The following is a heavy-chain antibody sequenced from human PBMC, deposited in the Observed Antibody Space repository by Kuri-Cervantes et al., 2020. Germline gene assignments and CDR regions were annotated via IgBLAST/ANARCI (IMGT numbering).Heavy chain of an antibody. Sequence: ASVKVSCKASGGTFSSYAISWVRQAPGQGLEWMGWINTNTGNPTYAQGFTGRFVFSLDTSVSTAYLQICSLKAEDTAVYYCARDKGLGYSSSWVDAFDIWGQGTMVTVSS. J-gene: IGHJ3*02. CDR3: ARDKGLGYSSSWVDAFDI. CDR1: GGTFSSYA. CDR2: INTNTGNP. D-gene: IGHD6-13*01. V-gene: IGHV7-4-1*01.